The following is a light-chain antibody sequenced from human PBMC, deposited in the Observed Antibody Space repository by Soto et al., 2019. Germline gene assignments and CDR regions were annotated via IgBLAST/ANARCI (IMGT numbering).Light chain of an antibody. J-gene: IGKJ5*01. Sequence: EIVLTHSPGTLSLSPCERATLSFSASQSVSSSYLAWYQQKPGQAPRLLIYGASSRATGIPDRFSGSGSGTDFTLTISRLEPEDFAVYYCQQYGSSPGITFGQGTRLEIK. CDR2: GAS. V-gene: IGKV3-20*01. CDR3: QQYGSSPGIT. CDR1: QSVSSSY.